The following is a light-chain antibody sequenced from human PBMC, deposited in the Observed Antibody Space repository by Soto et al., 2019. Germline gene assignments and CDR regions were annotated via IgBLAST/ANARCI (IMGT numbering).Light chain of an antibody. CDR1: QGVSRK. V-gene: IGKV3-15*01. J-gene: IGKJ1*01. Sequence: DIVMTQSPATLSVAPGERVTFSCRASQGVSRKLAWYQHKPGQAPRLLISGASTGATGIPARFSGSGSGTEFTLTISSLQSEDCAVYYCQQYNNWPRTFGQGTKVDNK. CDR3: QQYNNWPRT. CDR2: GAS.